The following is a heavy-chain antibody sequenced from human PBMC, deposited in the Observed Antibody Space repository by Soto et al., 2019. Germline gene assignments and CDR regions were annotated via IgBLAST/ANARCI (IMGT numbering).Heavy chain of an antibody. J-gene: IGHJ1*01. V-gene: IGHV1-18*01. D-gene: IGHD6-19*01. Sequence: QVQLVQSGAEVKKPGASVKVSCKASGYTFTSYGISWVRQAPGQGLEWMGWISAYNGNTNYVQKLQGRVTMTTDTSTSTAYMELRSLRSDDTAVYYCARGSERQWLVLGEYFQHWGQGTLVTVSS. CDR2: ISAYNGNT. CDR3: ARGSERQWLVLGEYFQH. CDR1: GYTFTSYG.